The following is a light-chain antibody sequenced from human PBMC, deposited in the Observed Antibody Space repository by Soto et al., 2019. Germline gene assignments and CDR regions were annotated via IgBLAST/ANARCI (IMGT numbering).Light chain of an antibody. J-gene: IGLJ1*01. V-gene: IGLV2-14*01. Sequence: QSALTQPASVSGSPGQSITISCTGTSSDVGGYNYVSWYQQHPGKAPKLMIYDVSNRPSGVSNRCSGSKSGNTASLTISGLQAEDEADYYCSSYTSSSPLGVFGTGTKVTVL. CDR2: DVS. CDR1: SSDVGGYNY. CDR3: SSYTSSSPLGV.